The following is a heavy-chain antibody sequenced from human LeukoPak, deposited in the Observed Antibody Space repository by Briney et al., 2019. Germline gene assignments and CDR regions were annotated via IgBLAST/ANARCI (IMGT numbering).Heavy chain of an antibody. D-gene: IGHD2-2*01. V-gene: IGHV4-39*01. CDR3: ARLLGYCSSTSCYGNWFDP. J-gene: IGHJ5*02. CDR1: GVSISSSNSY. Sequence: SETLSLTCTVSGVSISSSNSYWGWIRQPPGKGLEWIGSIYYSGNTYYNASLKSQVSISIDTSKNQFSLRLTSVTAADTAVYYCARLLGYCSSTSCYGNWFDPWGQGTLVTVSS. CDR2: IYYSGNT.